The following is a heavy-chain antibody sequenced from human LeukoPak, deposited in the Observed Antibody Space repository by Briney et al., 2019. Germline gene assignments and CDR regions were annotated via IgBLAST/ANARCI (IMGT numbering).Heavy chain of an antibody. CDR1: GFTFSSYA. D-gene: IGHD3-3*01. CDR2: ISGSGGST. J-gene: IGHJ4*02. V-gene: IGHV3-23*01. CDR3: AKVFAAMYCDFWSGYYY. Sequence: GGSLRLSCAASGFTFSSYAMSWVRQAPGKGLEWVSAISGSGGSTYYADSVKGRFTISRDNSKNTLYLQMNSLRAEDTAVYYCAKVFAAMYCDFWSGYYYWGQGTLVTVSS.